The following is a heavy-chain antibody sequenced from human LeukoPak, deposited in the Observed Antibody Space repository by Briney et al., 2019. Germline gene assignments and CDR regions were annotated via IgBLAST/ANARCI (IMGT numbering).Heavy chain of an antibody. D-gene: IGHD3-3*01. CDR3: ARDLKADGDYDFWSGYYTHNWFDP. J-gene: IGHJ5*02. CDR1: GYTFTGYY. Sequence: GASVKVSCKASGYTFTGYYMHWVRQAPGQGLEWMGWINPNSGGTNYAQKFQGRVTMTRDTSISTAYMELSRLRSDDTAVYYCARDLKADGDYDFWSGYYTHNWFDPWGQGTLVTVSS. V-gene: IGHV1-2*02. CDR2: INPNSGGT.